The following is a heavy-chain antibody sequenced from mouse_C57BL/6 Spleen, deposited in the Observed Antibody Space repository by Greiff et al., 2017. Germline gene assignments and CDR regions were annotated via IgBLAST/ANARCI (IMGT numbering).Heavy chain of an antibody. V-gene: IGHV10-1*01. J-gene: IGHJ4*01. CDR2: IRSKSNNYAT. D-gene: IGHD1-1*01. Sequence: EADGGLVQPKGSLKLSCAASGFSFNTYAMNWVRQAPGKGLEWVARIRSKSNNYATYYADSVKDRFTISRDDSESMLYLQMNNLKTEDTAMYYCVRDGSSHYYAMDYWGQGTSVTVSS. CDR3: VRDGSSHYYAMDY. CDR1: GFSFNTYA.